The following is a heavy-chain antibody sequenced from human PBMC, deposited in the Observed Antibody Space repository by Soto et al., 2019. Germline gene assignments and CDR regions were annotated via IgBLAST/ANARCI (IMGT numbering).Heavy chain of an antibody. Sequence: QVQLVESGGGVVQPGRSLRLSCAASGFTFSRHGMHWVRQAPGKGLEWVAVISYDGSNKHYADSVKGRFTISRDNSKITLYLQMNSLRAEDTAVYYCAKDSYSSGWTPVQYYYYYYGMDVWGQGTTVTVSS. J-gene: IGHJ6*02. D-gene: IGHD6-19*01. CDR2: ISYDGSNK. V-gene: IGHV3-30*18. CDR3: AKDSYSSGWTPVQYYYYYYGMDV. CDR1: GFTFSRHG.